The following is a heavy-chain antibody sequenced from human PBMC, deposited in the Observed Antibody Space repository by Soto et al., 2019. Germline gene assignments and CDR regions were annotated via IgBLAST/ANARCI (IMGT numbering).Heavy chain of an antibody. CDR1: GGSINNYY. D-gene: IGHD5-12*01. V-gene: IGHV4-59*01. CDR2: IHYSGST. CDR3: ATLTGSRDGYQRGEH. J-gene: IGHJ4*02. Sequence: NPSETLSLTCTVSGGSINNYYWSWIRQPPGKGLEWIGYIHYSGSTNYNPSLESRVTISVDTSKNQFSLKLSSVTAADTAVYYCATLTGSRDGYQRGEHWGPGPLVTVSS.